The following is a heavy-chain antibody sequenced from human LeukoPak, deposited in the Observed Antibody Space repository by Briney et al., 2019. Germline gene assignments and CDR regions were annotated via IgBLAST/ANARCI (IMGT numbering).Heavy chain of an antibody. CDR3: ARSRAAAVFGPPYYYYYGMDV. J-gene: IGHJ6*02. D-gene: IGHD6-13*01. V-gene: IGHV4-34*01. CDR1: GGSFSGYY. Sequence: ASETLSLTCAVYGGSFSGYYWSWIRQPPGKGLEWIGEISHSGSTNYNPSLKSRVTISVDTSKNQFSLKLSSVTAADTAVYYCARSRAAAVFGPPYYYYYGMDVWGQGTTVTVSS. CDR2: ISHSGST.